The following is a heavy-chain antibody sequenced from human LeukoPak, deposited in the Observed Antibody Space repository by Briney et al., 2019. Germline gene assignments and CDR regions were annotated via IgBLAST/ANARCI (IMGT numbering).Heavy chain of an antibody. CDR1: GYTFTSYG. CDR3: ARDLGGFGYYYMDV. V-gene: IGHV1-18*01. D-gene: IGHD5-12*01. CDR2: ISAYNGNT. Sequence: GASVKVSCKASGYTFTSYGISWVRQAPGQGLEWMGWISAYNGNTNYAQKLQGRVTMTTDTSTSTAYMELRSLRSDDTAVYYCARDLGGFGYYYMDVWGEGTTVTVSS. J-gene: IGHJ6*03.